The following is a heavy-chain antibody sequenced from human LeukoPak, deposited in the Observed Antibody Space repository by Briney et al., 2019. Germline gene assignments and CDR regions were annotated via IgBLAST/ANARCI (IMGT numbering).Heavy chain of an antibody. J-gene: IGHJ4*02. CDR3: AREREGNLTGYYPSYFDY. CDR1: GGSISSGDYY. Sequence: SETLSLTCTVSGGSISSGDYYWSWIRQPPGKGLEWIGYIYYSGSTYYNPSLKSRVTISVDTSKNQFSLKLSSVTAADTAVYYCAREREGNLTGYYPSYFDYWGQGTLVTVSS. D-gene: IGHD3-9*01. CDR2: IYYSGST. V-gene: IGHV4-30-4*01.